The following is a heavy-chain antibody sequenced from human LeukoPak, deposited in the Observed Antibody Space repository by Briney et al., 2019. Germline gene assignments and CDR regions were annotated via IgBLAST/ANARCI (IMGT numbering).Heavy chain of an antibody. CDR2: ISSRSSYI. D-gene: IGHD3-9*01. CDR3: ARGPELRYYDILTGSPGPNYFDY. CDR1: GFTLSSYS. J-gene: IGHJ4*02. V-gene: IGHV3-21*01. Sequence: GGSLRLSCVASGFTLSSYSMNWVRQAPGKGLEWVSSISSRSSYIYYADAVKVRFTISRDNAKNSLYLQMNSLRAEDTAVYYCARGPELRYYDILTGSPGPNYFDYWGQGTLVTVSS.